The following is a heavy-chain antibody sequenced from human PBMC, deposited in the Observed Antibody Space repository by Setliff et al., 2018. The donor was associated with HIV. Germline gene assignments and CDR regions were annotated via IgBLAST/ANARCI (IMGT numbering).Heavy chain of an antibody. Sequence: GASVKVSCKTSGYIFNAYAITWVRQAPGQGLEWIGWISPYNGDMKYAQNFQGRLTVTIDASTTTAYMELSSLRPDDTAVYYCSRGPKYIIPTSNWFDSWGQGTPVTVS. D-gene: IGHD1-26*01. CDR2: ISPYNGDM. CDR3: SRGPKYIIPTSNWFDS. V-gene: IGHV1-18*01. CDR1: GYIFNAYA. J-gene: IGHJ5*01.